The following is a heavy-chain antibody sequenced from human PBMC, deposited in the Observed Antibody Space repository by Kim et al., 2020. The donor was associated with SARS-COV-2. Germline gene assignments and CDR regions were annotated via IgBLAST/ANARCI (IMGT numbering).Heavy chain of an antibody. CDR2: ISSNGGST. D-gene: IGHD6-13*01. Sequence: GGSLRLSCSASGFTFSSYAMHWVRQAPGKGLEYVSAISSNGGSTYYADSVKGRFTISRDNSKNTLYLQMSSLRAEDTAVYYCVSSGRDTGYSSSWYKTRPFDPWGQGTLVTVSS. V-gene: IGHV3-64D*06. CDR1: GFTFSSYA. CDR3: VSSGRDTGYSSSWYKTRPFDP. J-gene: IGHJ5*02.